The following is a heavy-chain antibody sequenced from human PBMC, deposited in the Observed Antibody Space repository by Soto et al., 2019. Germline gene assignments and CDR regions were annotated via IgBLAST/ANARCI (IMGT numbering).Heavy chain of an antibody. CDR1: GGSISSGDYF. V-gene: IGHV4-30-4*01. CDR2: IYYSGST. D-gene: IGHD3-3*01. Sequence: SETLSLTCTVSGGSISSGDYFWNWIRQPPGKCLEWIGSIYYSGSTFYNPSLKGRVTMSVDTSKNQFSLNLSAVTAADTAVYYCARVTEWLGGYGMDVWGQGTTVTVYS. J-gene: IGHJ6*02. CDR3: ARVTEWLGGYGMDV.